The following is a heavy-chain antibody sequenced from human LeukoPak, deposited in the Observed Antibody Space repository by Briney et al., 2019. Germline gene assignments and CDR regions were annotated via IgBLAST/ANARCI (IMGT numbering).Heavy chain of an antibody. CDR1: GFTFSSYE. D-gene: IGHD1-26*01. CDR3: ARDGGEWEQDY. CDR2: ISPSSHDI. Sequence: AGGSLRLSCAASGFTFSSYEMNWVRQTPGKGLESLAYISPSSHDIYYADSVKGRFTISRDNAKNSLYLQMNSLRAEDTAVYYCARDGGEWEQDYWGQGTLVTVSS. V-gene: IGHV3-48*03. J-gene: IGHJ4*02.